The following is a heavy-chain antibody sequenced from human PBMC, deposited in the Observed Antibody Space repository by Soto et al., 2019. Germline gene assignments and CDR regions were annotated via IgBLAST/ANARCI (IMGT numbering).Heavy chain of an antibody. CDR3: ARVYHSSSSSYYYYYYYYMDV. CDR2: ISAYNGNT. D-gene: IGHD6-6*01. Sequence: GASVKVSCKASGYTFTSYGISWVRQAPGQGLEWMGWISAYNGNTNYAQKLQGRVTMTTDTSTSTAYMELRSLRSDDTAVYYCARVYHSSSSSYYYYYYYYMDVWGKGTTVTVSS. V-gene: IGHV1-18*01. CDR1: GYTFTSYG. J-gene: IGHJ6*03.